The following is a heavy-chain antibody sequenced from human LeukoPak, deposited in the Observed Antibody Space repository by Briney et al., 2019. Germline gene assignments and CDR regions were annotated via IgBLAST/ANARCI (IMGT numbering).Heavy chain of an antibody. V-gene: IGHV5-51*01. CDR2: IYPDDSDT. CDR3: ARHDCSSTSCHFDY. D-gene: IGHD2-2*01. CDR1: GYSFTTYW. Sequence: GESLKISCKTSGYSFTTYWIGWVRQMPGTGLEWVGAIYPDDSDTRYSPSFQGQVTISADKSISTAYLQWSSLKASDTAMYYCARHDCSSTSCHFDYWGQGTLVTVSS. J-gene: IGHJ4*02.